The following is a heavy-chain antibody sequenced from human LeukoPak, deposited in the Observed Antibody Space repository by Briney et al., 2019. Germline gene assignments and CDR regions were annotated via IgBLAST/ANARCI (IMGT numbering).Heavy chain of an antibody. CDR3: ARWAPWFGELGNWFDP. Sequence: SQTLSLTCTVSGGSISSGSYYWSWIRQPAGKGLEWIGRIYTSRSTNYNPSLKSRVTISVDTSKNQFSLKLSSVTAADTAVYYCARWAPWFGELGNWFDPWGQGTLVTVSS. J-gene: IGHJ5*02. CDR2: IYTSRST. CDR1: GGSISSGSYY. V-gene: IGHV4-61*02. D-gene: IGHD3-10*01.